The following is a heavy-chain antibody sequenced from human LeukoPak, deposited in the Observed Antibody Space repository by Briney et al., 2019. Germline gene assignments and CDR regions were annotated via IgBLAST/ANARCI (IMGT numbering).Heavy chain of an antibody. CDR3: AKTTTMVRGVILYYLDY. D-gene: IGHD3-10*01. CDR1: GYTFTGYY. V-gene: IGHV1-2*02. J-gene: IGHJ4*02. CDR2: INPNSGGT. Sequence: GASVKVSCKASGYTFTGYYMHWVRQAPGQGLEWMGWINPNSGGTNYAQKFQGRVAMTRDTSISTAYMELSGLRSDDTAVYYCAKTTTMVRGVILYYLDYWGQGTLVTVSS.